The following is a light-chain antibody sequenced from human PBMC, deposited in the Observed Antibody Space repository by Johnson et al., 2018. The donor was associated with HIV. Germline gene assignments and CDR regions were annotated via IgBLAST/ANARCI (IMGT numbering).Light chain of an antibody. CDR2: ENN. J-gene: IGLJ1*01. CDR3: GTWDSSLSSGRGV. V-gene: IGLV1-51*02. Sequence: HSVLTQPPSVSAAPGQKVTISCSGSSSNIGNNYVSWYQQLPGTAPKLLIYENNKRPSGIPDRFSGSKSGTSATLGITGLQTGDEADYYCGTWDSSLSSGRGVFGTGTKVTVL. CDR1: SSNIGNNY.